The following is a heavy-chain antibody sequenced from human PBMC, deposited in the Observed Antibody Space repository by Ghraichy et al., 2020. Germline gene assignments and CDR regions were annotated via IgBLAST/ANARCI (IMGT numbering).Heavy chain of an antibody. CDR1: GYTFTGYY. CDR2: INPNSGGT. CDR3: ARLGGPWRALDY. D-gene: IGHD3-16*01. J-gene: IGHJ4*02. Sequence: APVKVSCKASGYTFTGYYMHWVRQAPGQGLEWMGWINPNSGGTNYAQKFQGRVTMTRDTSISTAYMELSRLRSDDTAVYYCARLGGPWRALDYWGQGTLVTVSS. V-gene: IGHV1-2*02.